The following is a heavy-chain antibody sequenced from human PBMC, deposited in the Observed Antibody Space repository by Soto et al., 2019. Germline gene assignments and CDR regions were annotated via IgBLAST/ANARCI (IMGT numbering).Heavy chain of an antibody. J-gene: IGHJ5*02. D-gene: IGHD3-10*01. CDR1: GGSLSGSY. CDR3: AAGGGFIESRMVWFDP. CDR2: INHRGST. V-gene: IGHV4-34*01. Sequence: PSETLSLTCAVHGGSLSGSYWSWIRQTPGKGLEWIGSINHRGSTNYNPSLRSRVTISILTSKNEFSLRLTSMTAADTAMYYCAAGGGFIESRMVWFDPWGQGTLVTVSS.